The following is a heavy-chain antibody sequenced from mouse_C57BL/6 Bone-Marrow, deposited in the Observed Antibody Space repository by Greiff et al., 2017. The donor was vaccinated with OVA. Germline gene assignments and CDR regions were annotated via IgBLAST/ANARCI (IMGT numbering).Heavy chain of an antibody. CDR1: GYTFTSYW. Sequence: QVQLQQPGAELVKPGASVKLSCKASGYTFTSYWMHWVKQRPGQGLEWIGMIHPNSGSTNYNEKFKSKATLTVDKSSSTAYMQLRSLTSEDSAVYYCARPYYYGSSYNFDYWGQGTTLTVSS. J-gene: IGHJ2*01. D-gene: IGHD1-1*01. V-gene: IGHV1-64*01. CDR3: ARPYYYGSSYNFDY. CDR2: IHPNSGST.